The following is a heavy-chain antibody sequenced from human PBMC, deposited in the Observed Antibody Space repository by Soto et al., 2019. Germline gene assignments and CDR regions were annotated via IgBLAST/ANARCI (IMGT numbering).Heavy chain of an antibody. D-gene: IGHD1-26*01. CDR1: GGTFSSYA. CDR3: ARDRRVAANTAAYDI. V-gene: IGHV1-69*13. J-gene: IGHJ3*02. Sequence: ASVKVSCKASGGTFSSYAISWVRQAPGQGLEWMGGIIPIFGTADYAQKFHGRVTITADESTSTAHMELRSLTSDDTAVYYCARDRRVAANTAAYDIWGQGTMVTVSS. CDR2: IIPIFGTA.